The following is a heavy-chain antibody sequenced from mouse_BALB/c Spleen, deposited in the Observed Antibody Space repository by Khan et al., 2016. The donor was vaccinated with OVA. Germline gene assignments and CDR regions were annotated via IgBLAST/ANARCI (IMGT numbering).Heavy chain of an antibody. V-gene: IGHV2-6-4*01. D-gene: IGHD2-14*01. CDR2: ICGGVGT. CDR3: ARAYYRYGGYYAIDY. Sequence: QVQLKESGPGLVAPSPSLSITCTVSGFSLSRYNIHWVRHPPGQGLDWLGVICGGVGTDYNSTLNSRLSISTANSTTQVFLKMSSLQTDDTAMYYCARAYYRYGGYYAIDYWGQGTSVTVSS. CDR1: GFSLSRYN. J-gene: IGHJ4*01.